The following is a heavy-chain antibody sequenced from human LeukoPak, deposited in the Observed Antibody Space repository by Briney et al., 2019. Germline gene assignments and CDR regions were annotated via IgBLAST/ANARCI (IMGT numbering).Heavy chain of an antibody. CDR2: IDPSDSYT. CDR1: GYSFTSYC. CDR3: ARLNYYGSGSWFDY. D-gene: IGHD3-10*01. Sequence: GVSVHISCPGSGYSFTSYCISWVGQMHGKGLELMGRIDPSDSYTNYSPSFQGHVTISADKSISTAYLQWSSLKASDTAMYYCARLNYYGSGSWFDYWGQGTLVTVSS. V-gene: IGHV5-10-1*01. J-gene: IGHJ4*02.